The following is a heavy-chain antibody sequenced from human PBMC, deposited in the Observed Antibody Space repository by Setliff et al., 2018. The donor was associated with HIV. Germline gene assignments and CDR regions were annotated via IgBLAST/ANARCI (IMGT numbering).Heavy chain of an antibody. CDR2: ISYDGTSK. D-gene: IGHD3-9*01. CDR3: AGDRHYDTLTGFPYFDY. CDR1: ESTFYA. J-gene: IGHJ4*02. Sequence: PGGSLRLSCEASESTFYAMHWVRQAPGKGLEWLAVISYDGTSKYYADSVKGRFTISRDNSKSTQYLQMNSLRTEDTAVYYCAGDRHYDTLTGFPYFDYWGQGTLVTVSS. V-gene: IGHV3-30*04.